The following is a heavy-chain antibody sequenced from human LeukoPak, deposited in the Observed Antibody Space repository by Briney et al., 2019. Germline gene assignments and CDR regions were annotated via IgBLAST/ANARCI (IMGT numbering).Heavy chain of an antibody. CDR3: ARVTYNDYQHFDY. Sequence: AETLSLTCTVSGGSISTDTYYWGWIRLPPGKGLEWIGEIHHSGRTYYNPSLKSRVTISVDTSKNQFSLKLSSVTAADTAVYYCARVTYNDYQHFDYWGQGTLVTVSS. V-gene: IGHV4-39*07. CDR1: GGSISTDTYY. CDR2: IHHSGRT. D-gene: IGHD3-16*01. J-gene: IGHJ4*02.